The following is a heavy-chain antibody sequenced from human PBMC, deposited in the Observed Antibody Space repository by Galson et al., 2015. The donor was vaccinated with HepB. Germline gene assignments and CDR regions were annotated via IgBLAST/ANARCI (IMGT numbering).Heavy chain of an antibody. CDR2: IIPIFGTA. D-gene: IGHD3-10*01. CDR3: ARVQDGSGSYYYYMDV. Sequence: SVKVSCKASGGTFSSYAISWVRQAPGQGLEWMGGIIPIFGTANYAQKFQGRVTITADESTSTAYMELSSLRSEDTAVYYCARVQDGSGSYYYYMDVWGKGTTVTVSS. V-gene: IGHV1-69*13. CDR1: GGTFSSYA. J-gene: IGHJ6*03.